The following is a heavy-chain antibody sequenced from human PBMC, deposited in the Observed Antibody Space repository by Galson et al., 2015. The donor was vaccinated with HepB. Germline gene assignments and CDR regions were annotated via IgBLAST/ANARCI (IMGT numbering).Heavy chain of an antibody. Sequence: ETLSLTCAVYGGSFSGYYWSWIRQPPGKGLEWIGEINHSGSTNYNPSLKSRVTISVDTSKNQFSLKLSSVTAADTAVYYCARVGAVADAWGLLTTHYYYYGMDVWGQGTTVTVSS. D-gene: IGHD6-19*01. V-gene: IGHV4-34*01. J-gene: IGHJ6*02. CDR2: INHSGST. CDR1: GGSFSGYY. CDR3: ARVGAVADAWGLLTTHYYYYGMDV.